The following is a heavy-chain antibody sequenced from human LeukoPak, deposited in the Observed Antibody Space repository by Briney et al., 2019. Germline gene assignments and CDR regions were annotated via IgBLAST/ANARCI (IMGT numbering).Heavy chain of an antibody. CDR3: ARVSVAAAGFIDY. V-gene: IGHV3-48*04. D-gene: IGHD6-13*01. CDR2: ISSSSDII. CDR1: GFTFSSYS. J-gene: IGHJ4*02. Sequence: PGGSLRLSCAASGFTFSSYSMNWVRQAPGKGLECVSYISSSSDIIYYTDSVKGRFTISRDNAKNSLYLQMNSLRAEDTAVYYCARVSVAAAGFIDYWGQGTLVTVSS.